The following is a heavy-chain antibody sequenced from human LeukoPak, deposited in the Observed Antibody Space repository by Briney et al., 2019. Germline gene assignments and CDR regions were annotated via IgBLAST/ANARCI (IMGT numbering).Heavy chain of an antibody. V-gene: IGHV3-48*03. J-gene: IGHJ4*02. CDR2: ISSSGSTI. D-gene: IGHD3-22*01. CDR3: ASDGSYYDSSGYQIHFDY. CDR1: GFTFSSYE. Sequence: GGSLRLSCAASGFTFSSYEMNWVRQAPGKGLEWVSYISSSGSTIYYVDSVKGRFTISRDNAKNSLYLQMNSLRAEDTAVYYCASDGSYYDSSGYQIHFDYWGQGTLVTVSS.